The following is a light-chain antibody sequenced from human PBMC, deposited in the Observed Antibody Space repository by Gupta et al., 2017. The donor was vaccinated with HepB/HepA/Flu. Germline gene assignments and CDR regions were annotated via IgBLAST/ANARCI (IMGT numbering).Light chain of an antibody. CDR2: DAS. Sequence: EIVLTQSPATLSLSPGERATLSCRASQSVSSYLAWYQQKPGQAPRLLIYDASNRATGIPARFSGSGSGTDFTLTISIREPEDFAVYYCQQRSNWPFTFGKGTKVDIK. CDR1: QSVSSY. CDR3: QQRSNWPFT. J-gene: IGKJ3*01. V-gene: IGKV3-11*01.